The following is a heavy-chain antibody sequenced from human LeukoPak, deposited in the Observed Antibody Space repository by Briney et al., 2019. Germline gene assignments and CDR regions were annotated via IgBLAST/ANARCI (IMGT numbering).Heavy chain of an antibody. CDR3: ASRGRWLQSPIDY. V-gene: IGHV3-53*01. CDR1: GFIVSSNY. Sequence: PGGSLRLSCAASGFIVSSNYMSWVRQAPGKGLEWVSVIYSGGSTYYADSVKGRFTISRDNSKNTLYLQMNSLRAEDTVVYYCASRGRWLQSPIDYWGQGTLVTVSS. J-gene: IGHJ4*02. CDR2: IYSGGST. D-gene: IGHD5-24*01.